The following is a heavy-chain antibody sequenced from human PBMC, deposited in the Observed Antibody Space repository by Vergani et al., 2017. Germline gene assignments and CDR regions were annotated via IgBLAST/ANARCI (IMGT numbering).Heavy chain of an antibody. V-gene: IGHV4-31*03. CDR2: IYSTGST. CDR3: ARMGGYDEGDAFRIGYFDS. D-gene: IGHD3-22*01. J-gene: IGHJ4*02. CDR1: GDSISSGVYY. Sequence: QVQLQESGPGLVKPSQTLSLTCSVSGDSISSGVYYWNWIRQHPGKGLEWIGYIYSTGSTHHNPSLRRRINMSVDTSKNQFSLELNSVNAADTAMYYCARMGGYDEGDAFRIGYFDSWVTGILVTVSS.